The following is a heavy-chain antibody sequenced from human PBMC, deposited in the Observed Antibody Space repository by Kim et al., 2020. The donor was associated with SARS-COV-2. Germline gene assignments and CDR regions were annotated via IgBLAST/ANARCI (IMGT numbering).Heavy chain of an antibody. D-gene: IGHD6-13*01. Sequence: SVKGRITINPDTTKNQFSLQLNSVTPEDTAVYFCARDQVLGSSWYYFDYWGQGTLVTVSS. J-gene: IGHJ4*02. CDR3: ARDQVLGSSWYYFDY. V-gene: IGHV6-1*01.